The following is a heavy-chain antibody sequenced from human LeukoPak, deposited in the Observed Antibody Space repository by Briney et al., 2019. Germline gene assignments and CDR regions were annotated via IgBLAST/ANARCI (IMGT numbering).Heavy chain of an antibody. V-gene: IGHV3-23*01. Sequence: PGGSLRLSCAASGFIFSSYSMSWVRQAPGKGLEWVSTISGGSDGTYYADSVKGRFTISRDNSKNTLNLQMSSLRAEDTAVYYCAKLGQGGIWDRVDYWGQGTLVTVSS. CDR1: GFIFSSYS. D-gene: IGHD2/OR15-2a*01. CDR2: ISGGSDGT. CDR3: AKLGQGGIWDRVDY. J-gene: IGHJ4*02.